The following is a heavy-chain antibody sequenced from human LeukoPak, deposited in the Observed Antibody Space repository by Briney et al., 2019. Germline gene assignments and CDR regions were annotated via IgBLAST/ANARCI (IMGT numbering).Heavy chain of an antibody. V-gene: IGHV4-59*06. J-gene: IGHJ5*02. D-gene: IGHD3-16*02. CDR3: ASEPSTFGGVIA. CDR1: GGSISSYY. Sequence: SETLSLTCTVSGGSISSYYWSWIRQPPGKGLEWIGYIYYSGSTYYNPSLKSRVTISVDTSKNQFSLKLSSVTAADTAVYYCASEPSTFGGVIAWGQGTLVTVSS. CDR2: IYYSGST.